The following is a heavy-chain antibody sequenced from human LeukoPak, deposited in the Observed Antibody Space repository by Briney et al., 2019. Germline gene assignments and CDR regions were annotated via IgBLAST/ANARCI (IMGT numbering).Heavy chain of an antibody. J-gene: IGHJ4*02. V-gene: IGHV3-53*01. CDR1: GFTVSSNY. CDR2: IYSGGST. CDR3: ARYSGSYSSFDY. Sequence: GGSLRLSCAASGFTVSSNYMSWARQPPGKGLEWVSVIYSGGSTYYADSVKCRFTISRDNSKNTLYLQMNSLRAEDTAVYYCARYSGSYSSFDYWGQGTLVTVSS. D-gene: IGHD1-26*01.